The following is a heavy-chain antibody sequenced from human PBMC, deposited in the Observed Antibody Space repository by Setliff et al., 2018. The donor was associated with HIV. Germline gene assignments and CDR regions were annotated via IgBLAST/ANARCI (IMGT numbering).Heavy chain of an antibody. Sequence: QTGGSLRLSCAASGFTFSGYAMRWVRQAPGKGLECVSGVSGSGGSTHYADSVKGRFTISRDNSKNMLYLQMNSLRAEDTAVYYCAKDWPNAVTGTFGDSWGQGTLVTVSS. V-gene: IGHV3-23*01. D-gene: IGHD6-19*01. CDR3: AKDWPNAVTGTFGDS. CDR2: VSGSGGST. J-gene: IGHJ4*02. CDR1: GFTFSGYA.